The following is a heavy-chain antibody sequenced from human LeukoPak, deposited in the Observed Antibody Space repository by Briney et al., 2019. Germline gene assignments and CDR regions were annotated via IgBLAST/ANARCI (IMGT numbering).Heavy chain of an antibody. J-gene: IGHJ1*01. CDR2: INRDETDI. V-gene: IGHV3-7*01. Sequence: GGSLRLSCAASGFNFNSYVGWVRQAPEDGLEWVDIINRDETDIYYVDSVKGRFTISRDNAKSSLFLEMNSLRVEDTGVYYCARGDGRGRSDGATWGPGTLVTVSS. CDR3: ARGDGRGRSDGAT. CDR1: GFNFNSY. D-gene: IGHD6-19*01.